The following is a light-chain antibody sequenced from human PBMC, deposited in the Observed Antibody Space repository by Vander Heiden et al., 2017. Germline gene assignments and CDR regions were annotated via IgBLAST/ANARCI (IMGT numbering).Light chain of an antibody. V-gene: IGLV4-69*01. CDR1: SGHSSYA. Sequence: LLLTHSPSAPSSLGASVKLTCTLSSGHSSYAIAWHQQQPEKGPRYLMKLNSDGSHTKGAGIPDRFSGSSSGAERYLTISSLQSDDEADYYCQTWDTGIQVFGTGTKVTVL. J-gene: IGLJ1*01. CDR3: QTWDTGIQV. CDR2: LNSDGSH.